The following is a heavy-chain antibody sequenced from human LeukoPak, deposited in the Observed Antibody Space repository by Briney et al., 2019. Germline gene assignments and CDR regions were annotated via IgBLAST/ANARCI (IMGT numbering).Heavy chain of an antibody. CDR3: ARGNWNALDY. J-gene: IGHJ4*02. CDR1: GFTFSSYS. D-gene: IGHD1-20*01. V-gene: IGHV3-21*01. CDR2: ISSSSSYI. Sequence: GGSLRLFCAASGFTFSSYSMNWVRQAPGKGLEWVSSISSSSSYIYYADSVKGRFTISRDNAKNSLYLQMNSLRAEDTAVYYCARGNWNALDYWGKGTLGIVSS.